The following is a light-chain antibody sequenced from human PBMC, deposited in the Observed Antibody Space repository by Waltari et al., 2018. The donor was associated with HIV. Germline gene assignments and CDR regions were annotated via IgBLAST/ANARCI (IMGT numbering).Light chain of an antibody. CDR2: DDN. J-gene: IGLJ2*01. V-gene: IGLV1-51*01. Sequence: QSVLTQPPSVSAAAGQKVTISCSGRYYSVGHNYVSWYQQVPGTAPKLLIYDDNKRRSGIPDRFSGSKSDTSATLGITGLQTGDEADYYCRAWDSSLSAFVFGGGTRLTVL. CDR1: YYSVGHNY. CDR3: RAWDSSLSAFV.